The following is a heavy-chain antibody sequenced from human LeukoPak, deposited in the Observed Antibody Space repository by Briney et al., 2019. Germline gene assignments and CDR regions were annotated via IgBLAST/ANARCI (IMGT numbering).Heavy chain of an antibody. D-gene: IGHD3-10*01. Sequence: GGSLRLSCAASGFTFSSYSMNWVRQAPGKGLEWVSSISSSSSYIYYADSVKGRFTISRDNAKNSLYLQMNSLRAEDTAVYYCARAGGSGSLGYYFDYWGQGTLVTVSS. CDR1: GFTFSSYS. CDR3: ARAGGSGSLGYYFDY. V-gene: IGHV3-21*01. CDR2: ISSSSSYI. J-gene: IGHJ4*02.